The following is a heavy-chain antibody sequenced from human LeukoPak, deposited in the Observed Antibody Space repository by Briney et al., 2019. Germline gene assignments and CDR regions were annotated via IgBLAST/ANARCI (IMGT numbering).Heavy chain of an antibody. CDR3: ARLFRLVPGYYFDY. CDR2: IYHSGST. V-gene: IGHV4-38-2*01. CDR1: GYSISSGYY. D-gene: IGHD6-19*01. J-gene: IGHJ4*02. Sequence: SETLSLTCAVSGYSISSGYYWGWIRPPPGKGLEGIGSIYHSGSTYYKPSLKRRVTISVDTSKNQFSLKLSSVTAADTAVYYCARLFRLVPGYYFDYWGQGTLVTVSS.